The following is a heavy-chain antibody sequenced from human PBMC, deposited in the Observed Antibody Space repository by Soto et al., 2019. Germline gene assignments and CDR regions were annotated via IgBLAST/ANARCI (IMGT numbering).Heavy chain of an antibody. Sequence: QVQLQESGPGLVKPSQTLSLTGTVSGGSISSGGYYWSWIRQHPGKGLEWIGYIYYSGSTYYNPSLKSRVTISVDTSKNQFSLKLSSVTAADTAVYYCAREGSGSYTTFDYWGQGTLVTVSS. J-gene: IGHJ4*02. CDR1: GGSISSGGYY. CDR3: AREGSGSYTTFDY. CDR2: IYYSGST. V-gene: IGHV4-31*03. D-gene: IGHD1-26*01.